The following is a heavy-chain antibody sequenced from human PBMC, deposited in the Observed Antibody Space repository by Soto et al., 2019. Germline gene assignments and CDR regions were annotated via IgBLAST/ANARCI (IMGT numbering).Heavy chain of an antibody. CDR1: GGSFSGYY. V-gene: IGHV4-34*01. CDR3: ARHSEITMIVVPENWFDP. CDR2: INHSGST. J-gene: IGHJ5*02. D-gene: IGHD3-22*01. Sequence: PSETLSLTCAVYGGSFSGYYWSWIRQPPGKGLEWIGEINHSGSTNYNPSLKSRVTISVDTSKNQFSLKLSSVTAADTAVYYCARHSEITMIVVPENWFDPWGQGTLVTVSS.